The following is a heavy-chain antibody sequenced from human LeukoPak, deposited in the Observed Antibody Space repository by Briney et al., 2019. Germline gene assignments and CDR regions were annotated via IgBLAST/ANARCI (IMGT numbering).Heavy chain of an antibody. CDR1: GYTFTGYY. CDR2: INPNSGGT. J-gene: IGHJ4*02. D-gene: IGHD3-22*01. CDR3: ARQGTYYDSSGYYYV. V-gene: IGHV1-2*02. Sequence: ASVKVSCKASGYTFTGYYMHWVRQAPGQGLEWMGWINPNSGGTNYAQKFQGRVTMTRDTSISTAYMELSRLRSYDTAVYYCARQGTYYDSSGYYYVWGQGTLVTVSS.